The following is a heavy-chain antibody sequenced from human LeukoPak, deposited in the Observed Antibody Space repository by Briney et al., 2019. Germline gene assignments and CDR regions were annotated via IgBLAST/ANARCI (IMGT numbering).Heavy chain of an antibody. J-gene: IGHJ4*02. CDR1: GGSISSGDYY. CDR2: IYYSGST. Sequence: SETLSLTCTVSGGSISSGDYYWSWIRQPPGKGLEWIGCIYYSGSTYYNPSLKSRVTISVDTSKNQFSLKLSSATAADTAVYYCARGALLWFGELDYWGQGTLVTVSS. D-gene: IGHD3-10*01. V-gene: IGHV4-30-4*01. CDR3: ARGALLWFGELDY.